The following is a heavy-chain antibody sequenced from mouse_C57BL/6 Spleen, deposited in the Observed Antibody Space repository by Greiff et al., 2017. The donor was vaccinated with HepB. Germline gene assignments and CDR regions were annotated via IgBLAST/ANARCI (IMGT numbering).Heavy chain of an antibody. CDR3: VRQAYSNYGNYFDY. Sequence: EVQLVESGGGLVQPKGSLKLSCAASGFSFNTYAMNWVRQAPVKGLEWVARIRSKSNNYATYYADSVKDRFTISRDDSESMLYLQMNNLKTEDTAMYYCVRQAYSNYGNYFDYWGQGTTLTVSS. J-gene: IGHJ2*01. V-gene: IGHV10-1*01. CDR1: GFSFNTYA. D-gene: IGHD2-5*01. CDR2: IRSKSNNYAT.